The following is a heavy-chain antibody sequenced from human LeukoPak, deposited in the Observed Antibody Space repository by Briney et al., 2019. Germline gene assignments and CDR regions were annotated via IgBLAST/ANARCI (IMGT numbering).Heavy chain of an antibody. V-gene: IGHV3-21*01. J-gene: IGHJ3*02. CDR1: GFTFSSYS. CDR3: ARDYYGSGSYAFDI. Sequence: GGSLRLSCEASGFTFSSYSMNWVRQAPGKGLEWVSSISSSSSYIYYADSVKGRFTISRDNAKNSLYLQMNSLRAEDTAVYYCARDYYGSGSYAFDIWGQGTMVTVSS. CDR2: ISSSSSYI. D-gene: IGHD3-10*01.